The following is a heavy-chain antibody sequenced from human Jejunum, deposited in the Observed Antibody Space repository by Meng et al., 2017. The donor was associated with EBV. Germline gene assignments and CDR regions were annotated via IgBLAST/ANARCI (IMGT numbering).Heavy chain of an antibody. CDR1: WSPISTFGVC. J-gene: IGHJ5*01. CDR3: AHFYDSSGYTDS. CDR2: IYWEDDQ. D-gene: IGHD3-22*01. Sequence: QKPFNGSGPTPEKPPPTLTLSCTFSWSPISTFGVCVRLNPQPPGKALKWLSHIYWEDDQRFSLSLRSRLTITKDTSKIQVVLTMTNMDPADTGTYFCAHFYDSSGYTDSWGQGTLVTVSS. V-gene: IGHV2-5*02.